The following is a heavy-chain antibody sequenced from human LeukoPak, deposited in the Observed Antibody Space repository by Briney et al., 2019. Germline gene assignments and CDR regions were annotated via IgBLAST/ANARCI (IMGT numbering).Heavy chain of an antibody. J-gene: IGHJ4*02. CDR2: IYYSGST. CDR1: GGSISSGDYY. Sequence: PSGTLSLTCTVSGGSISSGDYYWSWIRQPPGKGLEWIGYIYYSGSTYYNPSLKSRVTISVDTSKNQFSLKLSSVTAADTAVYYCARGYDFWSGYPNFDYWGQGTLVTVSS. CDR3: ARGYDFWSGYPNFDY. D-gene: IGHD3-3*01. V-gene: IGHV4-30-4*08.